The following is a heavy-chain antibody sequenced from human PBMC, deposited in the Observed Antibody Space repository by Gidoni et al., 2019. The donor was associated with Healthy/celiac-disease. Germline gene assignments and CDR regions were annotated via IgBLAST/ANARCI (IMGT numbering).Heavy chain of an antibody. CDR2: INHSGST. Sequence: VQLQQSGAGLLKPSEPPSLTCAVYDGSSSGYSCSWIRQPPGKGLEWIGEINHSGSTNYNPYLKSRVTISVDTSKNQFSLKLSSVTAADTAVYYCARDLPYCSGGSCSSAYYGMDVWGQGTTVTVAS. CDR3: ARDLPYCSGGSCSSAYYGMDV. V-gene: IGHV4-34*01. J-gene: IGHJ6*02. D-gene: IGHD2-15*01. CDR1: DGSSSGYS.